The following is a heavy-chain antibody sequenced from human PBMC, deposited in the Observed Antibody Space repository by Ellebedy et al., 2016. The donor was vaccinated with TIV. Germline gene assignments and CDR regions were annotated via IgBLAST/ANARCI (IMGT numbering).Heavy chain of an antibody. J-gene: IGHJ4*02. CDR2: IIPLYGAA. V-gene: IGHV1-69*13. CDR3: GRGSSNWLPRD. CDR1: GGTFSSHA. Sequence: ASVKVSXXSSGGTFSSHAFTWVRLAPGQGLEWVGGIIPLYGAAHYAQNFNGRVTITADESTSTLYMELSSLTSDDTAVYYCGRGSSNWLPRDWGQGTLVTVSS. D-gene: IGHD2-2*01.